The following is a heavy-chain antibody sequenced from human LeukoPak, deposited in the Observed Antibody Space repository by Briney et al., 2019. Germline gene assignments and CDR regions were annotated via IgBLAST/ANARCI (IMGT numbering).Heavy chain of an antibody. CDR1: GGSISSYY. V-gene: IGHV4-59*01. Sequence: SETLSLTCTVSGGSISSYYWSWIRQPPGKGLEWIGYIYYSGSTNYNPSLKSRVTISVDTSKNQFSLKLSSVTAADTAVYYCARGANYYGSGSLDYWGQGTLVTVSS. CDR3: ARGANYYGSGSLDY. CDR2: IYYSGST. J-gene: IGHJ4*02. D-gene: IGHD3-10*01.